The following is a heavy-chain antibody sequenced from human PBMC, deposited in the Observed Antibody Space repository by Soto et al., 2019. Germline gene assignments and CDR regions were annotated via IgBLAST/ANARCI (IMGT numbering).Heavy chain of an antibody. J-gene: IGHJ6*02. D-gene: IGHD3-3*01. Sequence: AGSLGLSCAASGFTLSSYAMGGVRQAPGKGLEWVSAISGSGGSTYYADSVKGRFTISRDNSKNTLYLQMNSLRAEDTAVYYCAKGETFSILAYCGMAVWGQGTTVTVSS. V-gene: IGHV3-23*01. CDR2: ISGSGGST. CDR3: AKGETFSILAYCGMAV. CDR1: GFTLSSYA.